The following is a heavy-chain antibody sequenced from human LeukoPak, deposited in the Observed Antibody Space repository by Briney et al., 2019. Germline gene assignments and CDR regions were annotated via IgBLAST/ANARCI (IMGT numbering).Heavy chain of an antibody. CDR1: GGSFSDYN. V-gene: IGHV4-34*01. CDR3: AREYYYGSGRPFDY. CDR2: IGHNGTT. J-gene: IGHJ4*02. Sequence: SETLPLTCAVYGGSFSDYNWTWIRQPPGKGLEWIGEIGHNGTTNYNPSLKGRVTISLDTSKNQFSLKLSSVTAADTAVYYCAREYYYGSGRPFDYWGQGTLVTVSS. D-gene: IGHD3-10*01.